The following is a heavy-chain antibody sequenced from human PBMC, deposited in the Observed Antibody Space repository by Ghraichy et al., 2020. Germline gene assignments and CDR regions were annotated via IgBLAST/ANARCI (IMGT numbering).Heavy chain of an antibody. J-gene: IGHJ4*02. V-gene: IGHV1-2*02. CDR3: ARGKDVSSWLGLYYFDY. CDR2: INPNSGGT. Sequence: ASVKVSCKASGYTFTGYYVHWVRQAPGQGLEWMGWINPNSGGTHYAQKFYGRFTMTRDTSISTVYMELSGLRSDDTAVYYCARGKDVSSWLGLYYFDYWGQGTLVTVSS. D-gene: IGHD6-13*01. CDR1: GYTFTGYY.